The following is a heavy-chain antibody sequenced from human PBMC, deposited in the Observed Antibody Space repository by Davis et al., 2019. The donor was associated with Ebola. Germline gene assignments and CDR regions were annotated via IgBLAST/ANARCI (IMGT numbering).Heavy chain of an antibody. CDR3: AKLDYNDSYFQD. V-gene: IGHV3-23*01. CDR1: GFTFTNAW. J-gene: IGHJ1*01. Sequence: GGSLRLSCAGSGFTFTNAWMNWVRQAPGKGLEWVSRISAIGGDTYYADSVKGRFTISRDNSKNTLNLQMNSLRAEDTAIYYCAKLDYNDSYFQDWGQGTLVTVSS. D-gene: IGHD4-17*01. CDR2: ISAIGGDT.